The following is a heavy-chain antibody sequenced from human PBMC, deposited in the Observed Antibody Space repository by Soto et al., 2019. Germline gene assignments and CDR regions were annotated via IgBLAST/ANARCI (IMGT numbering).Heavy chain of an antibody. V-gene: IGHV1-18*01. Sequence: ASVKVSCKASGYTFTSYGISWVRQAPGQGLEWMGWISAYNGNTNYAQKLQGRVTMTTDTSTSTAYMELRSLRSDDTAVYYCARAWGRSYYGSGSSDYWGQGTLVTVSS. CDR2: ISAYNGNT. D-gene: IGHD3-10*01. J-gene: IGHJ4*02. CDR1: GYTFTSYG. CDR3: ARAWGRSYYGSGSSDY.